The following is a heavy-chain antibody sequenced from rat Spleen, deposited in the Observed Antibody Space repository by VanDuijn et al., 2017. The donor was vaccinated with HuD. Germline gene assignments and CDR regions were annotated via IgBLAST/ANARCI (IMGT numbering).Heavy chain of an antibody. Sequence: EVQLVESGGGLVQPGRSMKLSCAASGFTFSHYGMAWVRQAPKKGLEWVAYISYDGSSIYYRDTVKGRFTISRENAKSTLYLQMDSLRSEDTATYYCARPFGYNGYWYFDFWGPGTMVTVSS. D-gene: IGHD1-9*01. CDR3: ARPFGYNGYWYFDF. CDR1: GFTFSHYG. V-gene: IGHV5-7*01. CDR2: ISYDGSSI. J-gene: IGHJ1*01.